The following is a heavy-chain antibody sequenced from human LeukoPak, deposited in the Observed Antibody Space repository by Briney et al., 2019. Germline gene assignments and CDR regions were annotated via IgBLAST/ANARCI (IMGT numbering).Heavy chain of an antibody. CDR1: GFTFSSYS. CDR2: ISSSSSCI. V-gene: IGHV3-21*04. J-gene: IGHJ4*02. CDR3: AKDIWQQLEAAFDY. D-gene: IGHD6-13*01. Sequence: PGGSLRLSCAASGFTFSSYSMNWVRQAPGKGLEWVSSISSSSSCIYYADSVKGRFTISRDNAKNSLYLQMNSLRAEDTALYYCAKDIWQQLEAAFDYWGQGTLVTVSS.